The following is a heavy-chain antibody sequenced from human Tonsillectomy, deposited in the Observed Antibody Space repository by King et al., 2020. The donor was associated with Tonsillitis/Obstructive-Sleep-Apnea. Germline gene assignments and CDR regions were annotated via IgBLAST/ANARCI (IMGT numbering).Heavy chain of an antibody. CDR1: GFSFSSHS. V-gene: IGHV3-21*01. D-gene: IGHD3-3*01. J-gene: IGHJ5*02. CDR2: VSRSGSDI. CDR3: ARGRIFGVVHPPWFDP. Sequence: EVQLVESGGGLVKPGGSLRLSCAATGFSFSSHSMNWVRQVPGKGLEWVSFVSRSGSDIYFADSVKGRFTISRDNAKNSLYLQMNSLRAEDTAVYYCARGRIFGVVHPPWFDPWGQGTLVTVSS.